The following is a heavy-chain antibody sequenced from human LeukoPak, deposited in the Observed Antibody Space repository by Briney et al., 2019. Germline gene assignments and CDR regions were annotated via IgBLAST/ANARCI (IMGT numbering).Heavy chain of an antibody. CDR1: GYTLTELS. CDR2: FDPEDGET. Sequence: ASVTVSFKVSGYTLTELSMHWVRQAPGKGLGWMGGFDPEDGETIYAQKFQGRVTMTEDTSTDTAYMELSSLRSEDTAVYYCATNLPYYYDSSGYYYDEYFQHRGQGTLVTVSS. CDR3: ATNLPYYYDSSGYYYDEYFQH. V-gene: IGHV1-24*01. D-gene: IGHD3-22*01. J-gene: IGHJ1*01.